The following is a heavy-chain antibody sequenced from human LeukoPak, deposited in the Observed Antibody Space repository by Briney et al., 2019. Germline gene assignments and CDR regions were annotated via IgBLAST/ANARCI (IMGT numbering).Heavy chain of an antibody. V-gene: IGHV3-21*01. CDR1: GFTFSRHT. CDR3: ARDRLLDTATSDAFDI. J-gene: IGHJ3*02. D-gene: IGHD5-18*01. CDR2: ISGTGDYI. Sequence: GGSLRLSCAASGFTFSRHTMGWVRQAPGKGPEWVSSISGTGDYIYYAASVMGRFTISRDNAKNSLSLLMNSLRDEDTAVYYCARDRLLDTATSDAFDIWGQGTLVTVSS.